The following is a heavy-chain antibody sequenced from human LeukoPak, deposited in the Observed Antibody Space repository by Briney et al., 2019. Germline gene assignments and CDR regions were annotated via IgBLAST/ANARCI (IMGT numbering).Heavy chain of an antibody. D-gene: IGHD6-13*01. CDR3: ARLQVAAPGIPGYYIGMDV. CDR1: GGSISSSSYY. V-gene: IGHV4-39*01. J-gene: IGHJ6*02. Sequence: SETLSLTCTVSGGSISSSSYYWGWIRQPPGKGLEWIGSIYYRGSTYYNPSLKNRVTISVDTSKNQFSLKLTSVIAADTAVYYCARLQVAAPGIPGYYIGMDVWGRGTTVTVSS. CDR2: IYYRGST.